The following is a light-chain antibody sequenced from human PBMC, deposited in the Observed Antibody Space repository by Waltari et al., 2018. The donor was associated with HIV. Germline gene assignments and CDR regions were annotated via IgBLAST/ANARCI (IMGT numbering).Light chain of an antibody. CDR1: QSVSSH. Sequence: EIVMTQSPATLSFSPGERATLSCRSSQSVSSHLAWYQQNHGQTPRLLIYGASISATGIPARCSGSGSGTDFTLTISSLQSEDVAVYYCHQYKNWPPITFGQGTRLEIK. V-gene: IGKV3-15*01. CDR3: HQYKNWPPIT. J-gene: IGKJ5*01. CDR2: GAS.